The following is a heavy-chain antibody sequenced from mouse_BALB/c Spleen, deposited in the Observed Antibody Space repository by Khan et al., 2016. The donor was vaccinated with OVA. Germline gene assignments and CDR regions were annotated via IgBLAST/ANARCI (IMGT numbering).Heavy chain of an antibody. CDR1: GYTFTDYN. V-gene: IGHV1S29*02. CDR2: IYPNNGGT. J-gene: IGHJ3*01. Sequence: EVQLQESGPELVKPGASVKISCKASGYTFTDYNMDWVKQRHGKSLEWIGYIYPNNGGTGYNQKFKTKATLTVDTSSSTAYMELRSLTSEDSAGDYCARSCYCSFAYWGQGTLVTVSA. CDR3: ARSCYCSFAY. D-gene: IGHD1-1*01.